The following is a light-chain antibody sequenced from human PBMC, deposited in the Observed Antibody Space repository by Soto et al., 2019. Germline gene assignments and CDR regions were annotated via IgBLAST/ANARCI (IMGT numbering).Light chain of an antibody. J-gene: IGKJ1*01. Sequence: DIVMTQSPDSQAVSLGERATINCKSSQSVLYSSNNKNYLAWYQQKPGQPPKLLIYWASTRESGVPDRFSGSGSGTDFTLPIGSLQAEDVAVYYCQQYYSTPWTFGQGTKVEIK. CDR2: WAS. CDR1: QSVLYSSNNKNY. CDR3: QQYYSTPWT. V-gene: IGKV4-1*01.